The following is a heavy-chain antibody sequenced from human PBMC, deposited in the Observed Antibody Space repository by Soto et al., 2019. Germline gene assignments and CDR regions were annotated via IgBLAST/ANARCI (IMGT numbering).Heavy chain of an antibody. J-gene: IGHJ3*02. CDR1: GYTFTSYA. D-gene: IGHD3-10*01. V-gene: IGHV1-3*01. CDR3: ARADMVRGVIIQIFAFDI. Sequence: ASVKVSCKASGYTFTSYAMHWVRQAPGQRLEWMGWINAGNGNTKYSQKFQGRVTITRDTSASTAYMELSSLRSEDTALYYFARADMVRGVIIQIFAFDIWGQGTMVTVSS. CDR2: INAGNGNT.